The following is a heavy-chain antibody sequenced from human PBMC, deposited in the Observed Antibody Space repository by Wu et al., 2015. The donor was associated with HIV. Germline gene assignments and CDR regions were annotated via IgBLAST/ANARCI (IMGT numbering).Heavy chain of an antibody. CDR1: GYTFTGYY. J-gene: IGHJ5*02. CDR2: INPNSGGT. CDR3: ARDRSGGYSGYEMTTVSRGWFDP. D-gene: IGHD5-12*01. Sequence: QVQLVQSGAEVKKPGASVKVSCKASGYTFTGYYMHWVRQAPGQGLEWMGWINPNSGGTNYAQKFQGRVTMTRDTSISTAYMELSRLRSDDTAVYYCARDRSGGYSGYEMTTVSRGWFDPWGQGTLVTVSS. V-gene: IGHV1-2*02.